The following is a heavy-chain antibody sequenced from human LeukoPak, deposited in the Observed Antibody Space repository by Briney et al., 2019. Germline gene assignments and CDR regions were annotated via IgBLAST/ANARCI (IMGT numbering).Heavy chain of an antibody. CDR3: ARKLPYSSSWHSFDY. V-gene: IGHV1-2*02. CDR1: GYTFTGYY. Sequence: GASVKVSCKASGYTFTGYYMHWVRQAPGQGLEWMGWINPNSGGTNYAQKFQGRVTMTRDTSISTAFMDLSRLRSDDTALYYCARKLPYSSSWHSFDYWGQGTLVTVSS. CDR2: INPNSGGT. J-gene: IGHJ4*02. D-gene: IGHD6-13*01.